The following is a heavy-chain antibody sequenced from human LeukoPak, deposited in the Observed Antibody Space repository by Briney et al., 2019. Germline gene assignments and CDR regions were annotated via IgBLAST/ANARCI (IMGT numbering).Heavy chain of an antibody. CDR3: AKDFSSSSWIRFDY. CDR2: ISGSGFST. J-gene: IGHJ4*02. Sequence: PGGSLRLSCEASGFMFSKYAMSWVRQTPGKGLEWVSAISGSGFSTFYADSVKGRFTISRDNSKSTLYLHMHSLSADDTALYYCAKDFSSSSWIRFDYWGQGALVTVSS. V-gene: IGHV3-23*01. CDR1: GFMFSKYA. D-gene: IGHD6-13*01.